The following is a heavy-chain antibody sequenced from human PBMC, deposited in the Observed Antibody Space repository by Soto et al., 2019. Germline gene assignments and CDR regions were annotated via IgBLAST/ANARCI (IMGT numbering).Heavy chain of an antibody. Sequence: PRGSLRICSAASGVTVNSYGVDWVRQAPGKGLEWVAVISYDGSNKYYADSVKGRFTISRDNSKNTLYLQMNSLRTEDTAVYYCAKGDTAMAYDYWGQGTLVTVSS. J-gene: IGHJ4*02. CDR3: AKGDTAMAYDY. CDR1: GVTVNSYG. CDR2: ISYDGSNK. D-gene: IGHD5-18*01. V-gene: IGHV3-30*18.